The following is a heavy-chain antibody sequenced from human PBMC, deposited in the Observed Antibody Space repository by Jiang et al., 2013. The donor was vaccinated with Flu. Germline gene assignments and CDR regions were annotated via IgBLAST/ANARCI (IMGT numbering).Heavy chain of an antibody. D-gene: IGHD5-18*01. J-gene: IGHJ4*02. CDR1: GGSVSSDTYY. V-gene: IGHV4-61*01. CDR2: IYHSGNT. Sequence: GPGLVKPSETLSLTCTVSGGSVSSDTYYWTWIRQPPGKGLEWLGNIYHSGNTNYNPSLRSRITFSVDTSKNQFSLRLTSVTAADTAVYYCAREVTYSYGPEMIYYLDFWGQGTLVSVSS. CDR3: AREVTYSYGPEMIYYLDF.